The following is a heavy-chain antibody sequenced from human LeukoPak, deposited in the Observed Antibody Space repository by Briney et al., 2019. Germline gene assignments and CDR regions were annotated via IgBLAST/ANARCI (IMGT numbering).Heavy chain of an antibody. Sequence: GGSLRLSCAASGFTFSSYGMTWVRQAPGKGLEWVSYISSSSSTIYYADSVKGRFTISRDNSKNTLYLEMDSLRDEDTAVYYCTKRGRDWGPFDYWGQGTLVTVSS. CDR3: TKRGRDWGPFDY. J-gene: IGHJ4*02. CDR1: GFTFSSYG. D-gene: IGHD7-27*01. CDR2: ISSSSSTI. V-gene: IGHV3-48*02.